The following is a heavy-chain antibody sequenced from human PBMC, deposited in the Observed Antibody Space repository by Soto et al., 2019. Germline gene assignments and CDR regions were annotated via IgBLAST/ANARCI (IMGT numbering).Heavy chain of an antibody. CDR2: ISGSGGST. V-gene: IGHV3-23*01. Sequence: GGSLRLSCAASGFTFSSYAMSWVRQAPGKGLEWVSAISGSGGSTYYADSVKGRFTISRDNSKNTLYLQMNSLKAEDTAVYYCAKSRRLTGTPGLRSSFDYWGQGTLVTVSS. CDR1: GFTFSSYA. J-gene: IGHJ4*02. CDR3: AKSRRLTGTPGLRSSFDY. D-gene: IGHD1-7*01.